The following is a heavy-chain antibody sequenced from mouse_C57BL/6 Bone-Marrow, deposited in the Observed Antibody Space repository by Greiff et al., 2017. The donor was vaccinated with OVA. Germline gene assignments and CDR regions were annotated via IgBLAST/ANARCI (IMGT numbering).Heavy chain of an antibody. CDR1: GYTFTSYW. CDR3: ARSVYYYGSSYFDY. Sequence: QVQLQQPGAELVRPGSSVKLSCKASGYTFTSYWMHWVKQRPIQGLEWIGNIDPSDSETHYNQKFKDKATLTVDKSSSTAYMQLSSLTSEDSAVYDCARSVYYYGSSYFDYWGQGTTLTVSS. V-gene: IGHV1-52*01. CDR2: IDPSDSET. D-gene: IGHD1-1*01. J-gene: IGHJ2*01.